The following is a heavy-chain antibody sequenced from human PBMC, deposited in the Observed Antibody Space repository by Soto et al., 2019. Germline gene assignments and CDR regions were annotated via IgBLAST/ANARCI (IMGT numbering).Heavy chain of an antibody. CDR1: GYSFTSYW. CDR3: ARPRGSSSMLYFDI. V-gene: IGHV5-51*01. D-gene: IGHD6-6*01. J-gene: IGHJ4*01. CDR2: IYPGDSDT. Sequence: GESLKISCKGSGYSFTSYWICWVRQMPGKGLEWMGIIYPGDSDTRYSPSFQGQATISADKSITTAYLQWSSLKASDTAMYYCARPRGSSSMLYFDIWGQGTMVTVSS.